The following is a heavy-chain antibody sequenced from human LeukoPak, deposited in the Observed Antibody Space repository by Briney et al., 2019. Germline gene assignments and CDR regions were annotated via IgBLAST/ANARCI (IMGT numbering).Heavy chain of an antibody. CDR2: INAGNGNT. J-gene: IGHJ6*02. D-gene: IGHD1-26*01. V-gene: IGHV1-3*01. CDR3: ARREDYYYYYGMDV. Sequence: ASVKVSCKASGYTFTSYAMHWVRQAPGQRLEWMGWINAGNGNTKYSQKFQGRVTITRDTSASTAYMELSSLRSEDTAVYYCARREDYYYYYGMDVWGQGTTVTVSS. CDR1: GYTFTSYA.